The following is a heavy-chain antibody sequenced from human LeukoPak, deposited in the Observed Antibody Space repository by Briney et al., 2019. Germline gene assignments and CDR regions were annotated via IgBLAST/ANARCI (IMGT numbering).Heavy chain of an antibody. Sequence: PGGPLRLSCVASGFTFSDYYMSWIRQAPGKGLEWVSYISSSDTTIYYADSVKGRFTISRDNAKNSLYLQMNSLRVEDTAVYYCARGLPATLLDYWGQGTLVTVSS. CDR2: ISSSDTTI. CDR3: ARGLPATLLDY. J-gene: IGHJ4*02. D-gene: IGHD2-2*01. V-gene: IGHV3-11*01. CDR1: GFTFSDYY.